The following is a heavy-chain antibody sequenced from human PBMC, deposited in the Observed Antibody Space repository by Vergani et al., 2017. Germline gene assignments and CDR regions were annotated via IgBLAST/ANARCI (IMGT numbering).Heavy chain of an antibody. Sequence: QVTLRESGPALVKPTQTLTLTCTFSGFSLSTSGMCVSWLRQPPGKALEWLARIDWDDDKYYSTSLKTRRTISKDTSKNQVVLTMTNMDPVDTATYYCARQYSNYGYGWFDPWGQGTLVTVSS. J-gene: IGHJ5*02. D-gene: IGHD4-11*01. CDR2: IDWDDDK. V-gene: IGHV2-70*15. CDR1: GFSLSTSGMC. CDR3: ARQYSNYGYGWFDP.